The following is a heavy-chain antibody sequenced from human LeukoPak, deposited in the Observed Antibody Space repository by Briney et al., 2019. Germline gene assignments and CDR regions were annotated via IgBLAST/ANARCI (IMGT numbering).Heavy chain of an antibody. D-gene: IGHD3-22*01. CDR3: AAGYYDSSGYHYYYYYYMDV. Sequence: SVKVSCKASGYTFTSYGISWVRQAPGQGLEWMGGIIPIFGTANYAQKFQGRVTITADKSTSTAYMELSSLRSEDTAVYYCAAGYYDSSGYHYYYYYYMDVWGKGTTVTVSS. J-gene: IGHJ6*03. V-gene: IGHV1-69*06. CDR1: GYTFTSYG. CDR2: IIPIFGTA.